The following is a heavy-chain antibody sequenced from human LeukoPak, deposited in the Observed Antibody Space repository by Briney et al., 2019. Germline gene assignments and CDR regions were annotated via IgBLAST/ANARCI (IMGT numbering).Heavy chain of an antibody. CDR3: AIGGTRKLSSGWYY. J-gene: IGHJ4*02. V-gene: IGHV4-38-2*01. Sequence: SETLSLTCAVSGYSISSGYYWGWIRQPPGKGLEWIGSIYHSGSTYYNPSLKSRVTISVDTSKNQFSLKLSSVTAAHTAVYYCAIGGTRKLSSGWYYWGKGTLVTVSS. CDR2: IYHSGST. CDR1: GYSISSGYY. D-gene: IGHD6-19*01.